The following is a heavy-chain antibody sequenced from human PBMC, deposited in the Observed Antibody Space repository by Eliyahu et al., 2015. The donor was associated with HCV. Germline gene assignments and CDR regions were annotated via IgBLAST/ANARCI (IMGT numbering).Heavy chain of an antibody. D-gene: IGHD2-2*02. CDR3: ARDREERYCSTAVCYNWEYKYNYYMDV. CDR2: IDSNGXST. J-gene: IGHJ6*03. Sequence: WVRQVPVKGLEWVSGIDSNGXSTSYADSVKGXXTIPXDNAKNSLYLQMNSLRAEDTALYYCARDREERYCSTAVCYNWEYKYNYYMDVWGKGTTVTVSS. V-gene: IGHV3-20*03.